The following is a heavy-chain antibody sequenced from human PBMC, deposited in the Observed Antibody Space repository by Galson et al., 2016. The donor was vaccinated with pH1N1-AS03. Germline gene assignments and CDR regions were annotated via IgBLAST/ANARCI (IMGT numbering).Heavy chain of an antibody. J-gene: IGHJ4*02. Sequence: SLRLSCAASGFTFSSYSMNWVRQAPGKGLEWVSYISSSSTIYYADSVKGRFTISRDNANNSLYLRMNSLRDEDTAVYYCSRELHYGWLVPGYWGQGTLVTVSS. D-gene: IGHD6-19*01. CDR1: GFTFSSYS. CDR2: ISSSSTI. V-gene: IGHV3-48*02. CDR3: SRELHYGWLVPGY.